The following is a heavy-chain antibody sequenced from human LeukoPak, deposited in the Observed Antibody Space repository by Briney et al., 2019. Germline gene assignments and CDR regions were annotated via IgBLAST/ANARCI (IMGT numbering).Heavy chain of an antibody. CDR1: GGSFSGYY. J-gene: IGHJ4*02. CDR3: ARQTGELPTEEYYFVY. Sequence: MPSETLSLTCAVYGGSFSGYYWSWIRQPPGKGLEWIGEINHSGSTNYNPSLKSRVTISVDTSKNQFSLKLSSVTAADTAVYYCARQTGELPTEEYYFVYWGQGTLVTVSS. D-gene: IGHD7-27*01. CDR2: INHSGST. V-gene: IGHV4-34*01.